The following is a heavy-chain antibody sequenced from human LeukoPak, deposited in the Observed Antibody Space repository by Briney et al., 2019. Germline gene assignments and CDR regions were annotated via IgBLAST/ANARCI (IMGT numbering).Heavy chain of an antibody. V-gene: IGHV1-18*01. CDR2: ISAYNGNT. D-gene: IGHD4-17*01. J-gene: IGHJ5*02. Sequence: ASVKVSCKASGYTFTSYGISWVRQAPGQGLEWMGWISAYNGNTNYAQKLQGRVTMTTDTSKSTAYMELRSLTSDDTAVYYCARGGPVNTSYWFDPWGKGTLVTVSS. CDR3: ARGGPVNTSYWFDP. CDR1: GYTFTSYG.